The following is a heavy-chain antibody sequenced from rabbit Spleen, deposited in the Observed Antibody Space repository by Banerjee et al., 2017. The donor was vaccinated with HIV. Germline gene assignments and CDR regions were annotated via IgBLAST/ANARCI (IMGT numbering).Heavy chain of an antibody. V-gene: IGHV1S7*01. J-gene: IGHJ6*01. CDR2: IDPFFGTT. CDR1: GFDFSSYY. Sequence: HLKESGGGLVQPGGSLTLSCKGSGFDFSSYYMSWVRQAPGKGLEWIGYIDPFFGTTYYASWVNGRFTISSHNAQNTLYLQLNSLTVADTATYFCARDIVVADIVNLWGQGTLVTVS. D-gene: IGHD4-2*01. CDR3: ARDIVVADIVNL.